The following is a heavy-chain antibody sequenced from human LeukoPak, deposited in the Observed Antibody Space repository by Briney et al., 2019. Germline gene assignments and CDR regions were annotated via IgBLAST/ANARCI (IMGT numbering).Heavy chain of an antibody. D-gene: IGHD3-3*01. V-gene: IGHV4-30-2*01. CDR2: IYHSGST. J-gene: IGHJ3*02. Sequence: SQTLSLTCAVSGGSINSGGYSWSWIRQPPGKGLEWIGYIYHSGSTYYNPSLKSRVTISVDRSRNQFSLKLSSVTAADTAVYYCARAVMEWLFGGSHAGAFDIWGQGTMATVSS. CDR1: GGSINSGGYS. CDR3: ARAVMEWLFGGSHAGAFDI.